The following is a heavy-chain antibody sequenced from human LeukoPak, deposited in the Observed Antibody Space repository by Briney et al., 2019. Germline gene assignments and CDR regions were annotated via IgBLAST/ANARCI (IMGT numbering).Heavy chain of an antibody. CDR1: GFTFSTYN. CDR3: VRDISRGQSLGVIY. Sequence: GGSLRLSCAASGFTFSTYNMNWVRQAPGKGLEWISYINADSSTIQYADSVRGRFTTSRDNAKNSLYLQMNSLRAEDTAVYYCVRDISRGQSLGVIYWGQGSLVTVSS. CDR2: INADSSTI. J-gene: IGHJ4*02. D-gene: IGHD1-26*01. V-gene: IGHV3-48*01.